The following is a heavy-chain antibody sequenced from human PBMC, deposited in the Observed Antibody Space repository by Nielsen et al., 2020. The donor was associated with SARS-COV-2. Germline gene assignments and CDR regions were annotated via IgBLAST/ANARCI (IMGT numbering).Heavy chain of an antibody. CDR2: IWYDGSNK. J-gene: IGHJ6*02. D-gene: IGHD2-2*01. Sequence: GESLKISCAASGFTFSSYGMLWVRQAPGKGLEWVAVIWYDGSNKYYADSVKGRCTISRDNSKNTLYLQMNSLRAEDTALYYCATLPAAMNYYYGMDVWGQGTTVTVSS. V-gene: IGHV3-30*02. CDR1: GFTFSSYG. CDR3: ATLPAAMNYYYGMDV.